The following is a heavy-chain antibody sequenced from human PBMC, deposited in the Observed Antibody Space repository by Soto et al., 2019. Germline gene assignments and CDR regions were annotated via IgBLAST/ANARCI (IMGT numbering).Heavy chain of an antibody. Sequence: ASVKVSCKASADTFTRYIIHWVRQALGRRLQRTGWINARNGNTKYSQNFRGRVTITRDASASTAYRELSSLRSQDTAVYYCATSTIDTSTWKQYFYGMDVWGQGSTVTTSS. J-gene: IGHJ6*02. V-gene: IGHV1-3*01. CDR3: ATSTIDTSTWKQYFYGMDV. D-gene: IGHD6-13*01. CDR2: INARNGNT. CDR1: ADTFTRYI.